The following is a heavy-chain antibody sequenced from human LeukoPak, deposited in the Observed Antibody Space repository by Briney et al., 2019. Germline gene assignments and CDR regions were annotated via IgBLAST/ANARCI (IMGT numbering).Heavy chain of an antibody. CDR1: GGSISSGGYS. CDR2: IYHSGST. J-gene: IGHJ5*02. D-gene: IGHD2-2*01. Sequence: SSETLSLTCAVSGGSISSGGYSWSWIRQPPGKGLEWIGYIYHSGSTYYNPSLKSRVTISVDRSKNQFSLKLSSVTAADTAVYYCARGHVPSNWFDPWGQGTLVTVS. V-gene: IGHV4-30-2*01. CDR3: ARGHVPSNWFDP.